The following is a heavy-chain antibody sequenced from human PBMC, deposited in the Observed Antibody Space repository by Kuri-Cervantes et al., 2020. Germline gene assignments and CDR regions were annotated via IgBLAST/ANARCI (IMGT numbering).Heavy chain of an antibody. D-gene: IGHD3-22*01. CDR1: GYTFNDYG. CDR2: ISTYNGYT. V-gene: IGHV1-18*01. J-gene: IGHJ3*02. Sequence: ASVKVSCKASGYTFNDYGINWVRQAPEQGLEWMGWISTYNGYTNFAQKFQGRVTLTTDTSTSTAYMELRSLRSDDTAVYYCAREYYYDSSGYYLRVDAFDIWGQGTMVTVSS. CDR3: AREYYYDSSGYYLRVDAFDI.